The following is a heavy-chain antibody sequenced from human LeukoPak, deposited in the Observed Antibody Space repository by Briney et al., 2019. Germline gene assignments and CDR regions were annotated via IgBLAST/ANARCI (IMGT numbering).Heavy chain of an antibody. Sequence: PSQTLSLTCAISGDSVSSNRTGWNWIRQSPSRGLEWLGRTYYRSKWYNDYAVSVKSRITINPDTSKNQFSLQLNSVTNEDTAVYYCARGGGGADYWGQGTLVTVSS. CDR2: TYYRSKWYN. V-gene: IGHV6-1*01. D-gene: IGHD6-25*01. CDR3: ARGGGGADY. CDR1: GDSVSSNRTG. J-gene: IGHJ4*02.